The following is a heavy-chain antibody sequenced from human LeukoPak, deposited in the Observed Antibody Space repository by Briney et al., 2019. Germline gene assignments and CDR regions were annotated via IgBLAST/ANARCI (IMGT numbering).Heavy chain of an antibody. CDR2: IWYDGSNK. CDR1: GFTFRTYG. Sequence: GGSLTLSCSASGFTFRTYGMHWVRQTPGKGLEGVACIWYDGSNKYNVDSVPGRFTISRDNSNNTLFLQLDRLRAADTAVYYCARDRNWYFDSWGQGNLVTASS. CDR3: ARDRNWYFDS. J-gene: IGHJ4*02. V-gene: IGHV3-33*01. D-gene: IGHD1-20*01.